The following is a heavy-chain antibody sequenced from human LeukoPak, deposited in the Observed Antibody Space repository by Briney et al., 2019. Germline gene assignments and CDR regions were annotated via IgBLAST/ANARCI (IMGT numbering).Heavy chain of an antibody. CDR1: GGSISSFY. CDR3: ARGTFSGSYSGYFDY. V-gene: IGHV4-59*01. J-gene: IGHJ4*02. D-gene: IGHD1-26*01. Sequence: KPSETLSLTCTVSGGSISSFYWSWIRQSPGKGLEWIGYIWKSATTNYNPSLKSRVSISVDTSTKQFSLKVSSVTAADTAVYYCARGTFSGSYSGYFDYWGQGTLVTVSS. CDR2: IWKSATT.